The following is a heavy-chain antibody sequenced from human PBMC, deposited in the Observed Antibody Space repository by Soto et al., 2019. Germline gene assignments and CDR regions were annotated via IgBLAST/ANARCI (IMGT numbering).Heavy chain of an antibody. D-gene: IGHD3-22*01. J-gene: IGHJ3*02. CDR1: GFTFSSYG. Sequence: SLRLSCAASGFTFSSYGMHWVRQAPGKGLEWVAVISYDGSNKYYADSVKGRFTISRDNSKNTLYLQMNSLRAEDTAVYYCAKGTYYYDSSGYYYKNDAFDIWGQGTMVTVSS. CDR2: ISYDGSNK. V-gene: IGHV3-30*18. CDR3: AKGTYYYDSSGYYYKNDAFDI.